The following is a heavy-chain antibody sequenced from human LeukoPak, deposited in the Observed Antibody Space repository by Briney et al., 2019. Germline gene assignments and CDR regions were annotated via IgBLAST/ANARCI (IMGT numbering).Heavy chain of an antibody. D-gene: IGHD3-9*01. J-gene: IGHJ5*02. CDR2: ISGSGGST. CDR1: GFTFSSYA. CDR3: AKTSRYSDILTGYSFNWFDP. V-gene: IGHV3-23*01. Sequence: PGGSLRLSCAVSGFTFSSYAMSWVRQAPGKGLEWVSAISGSGGSTYYADFVKGRFTISRDNSKNTLYLQMNSLRADDTAVYYCAKTSRYSDILTGYSFNWFDPWGQGTLVTVSS.